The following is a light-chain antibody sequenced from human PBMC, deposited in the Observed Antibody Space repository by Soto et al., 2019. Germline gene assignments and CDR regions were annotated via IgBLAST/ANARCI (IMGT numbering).Light chain of an antibody. CDR2: GNI. CDR1: SSNIGAGYD. J-gene: IGLJ3*02. V-gene: IGLV1-40*01. Sequence: QSVLTQPPSVSGAPGQRVTMSCTGSSSNIGAGYDVQWFQQLPGTAPRLLIYGNINRLSGVPARFSGSKSGTSASLAITGLQAEDEAYYYCQSYDISLSAWVFGGGTKVTVL. CDR3: QSYDISLSAWV.